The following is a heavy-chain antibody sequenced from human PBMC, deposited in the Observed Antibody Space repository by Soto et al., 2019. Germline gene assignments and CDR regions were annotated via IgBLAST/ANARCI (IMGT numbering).Heavy chain of an antibody. D-gene: IGHD3-22*01. J-gene: IGHJ4*02. CDR3: AKDTYYHDSSCYYIFDY. CDR2: ISYDGSNE. V-gene: IGHV3-30*18. Sequence: QVQLVESGGGVVQPGRSLRLSCAVSGFTFSSYGMHWVRQAPGKGLEWVAHISYDGSNEHYVHSVKGRFTISRDNSNNPLYFQMTSLRAEDTAVYYCAKDTYYHDSSCYYIFDYWGQGTLVTVSS. CDR1: GFTFSSYG.